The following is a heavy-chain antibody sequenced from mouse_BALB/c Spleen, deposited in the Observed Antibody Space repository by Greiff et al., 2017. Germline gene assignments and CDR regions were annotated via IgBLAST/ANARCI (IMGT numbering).Heavy chain of an antibody. CDR2: IYPYNGGT. D-gene: IGHD2-10*01. J-gene: IGHJ4*01. V-gene: IGHV1S29*02. CDR1: GYTFTDYN. Sequence: VQLKESGPELVKPGASVKISCKASGYTFTDYNMHWVKQSHGKSLEWIGYIYPYNGGTGYNQKFKSKATLTVDNSSSTAYMELRSLTSEDSAVYYCARSFYDYYAMDYWGQGTSVTVSS. CDR3: ARSFYDYYAMDY.